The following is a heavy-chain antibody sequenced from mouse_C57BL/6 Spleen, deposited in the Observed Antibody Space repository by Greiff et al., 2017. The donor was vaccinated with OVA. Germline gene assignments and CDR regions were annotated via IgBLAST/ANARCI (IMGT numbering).Heavy chain of an antibody. CDR3: ARGGYDWRYFDY. Sequence: VQLQQSGAELVKPGASVKMSCKASGYTFTSYWITWVKQRPGQGLEWIGDIYPGSGSTNYNEKFKSKATLTVDTSSSTAYMQLSSLTSEDSAVYYCARGGYDWRYFDYWGQGTTLTVSS. V-gene: IGHV1-55*01. D-gene: IGHD2-4*01. J-gene: IGHJ2*01. CDR1: GYTFTSYW. CDR2: IYPGSGST.